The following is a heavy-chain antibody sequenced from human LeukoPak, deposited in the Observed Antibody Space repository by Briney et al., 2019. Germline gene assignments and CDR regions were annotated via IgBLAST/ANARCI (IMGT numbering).Heavy chain of an antibody. CDR1: GFTFSTYA. J-gene: IGHJ4*02. V-gene: IGHV3-23*01. D-gene: IGHD3-22*01. Sequence: GGSLRLSCAASGFTFSTYAMSWVRQAPGKGLDWVSAISGSGTRTYYADSVKGRFTISRDNSKNTLYLQMNSLRAEDTAVYYCAKDSGVVITTTFDYWGQGTLVTVSS. CDR2: ISGSGTRT. CDR3: AKDSGVVITTTFDY.